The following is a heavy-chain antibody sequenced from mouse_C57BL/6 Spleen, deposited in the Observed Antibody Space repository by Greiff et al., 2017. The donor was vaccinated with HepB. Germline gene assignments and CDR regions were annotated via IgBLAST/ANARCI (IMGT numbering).Heavy chain of an antibody. CDR3: TRGDYDYGYWYFDV. Sequence: EVQLQQSGTVLARPGASVKMSCKTSGYTFTSYWMHWVKQRPGQGLEWIGAIYPGNSDTSYNQKFKGKAKLTAVTSASTAYMELSSLTNEDSAVYYCTRGDYDYGYWYFDVWGTGTTVTVSS. D-gene: IGHD2-4*01. V-gene: IGHV1-5*01. J-gene: IGHJ1*03. CDR2: IYPGNSDT. CDR1: GYTFTSYW.